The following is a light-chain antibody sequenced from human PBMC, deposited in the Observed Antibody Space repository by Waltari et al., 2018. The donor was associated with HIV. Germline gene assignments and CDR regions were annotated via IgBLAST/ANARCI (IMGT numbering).Light chain of an antibody. J-gene: IGKJ2*01. V-gene: IGKV3-15*01. CDR3: QHYNTWPHVYT. Sequence: EVVMTQSPATLSVSPGERATLTCRASQSVSVNLAWYQQKPGQPPRLLIYGASTRATGVPARFSGSGSGTEFTLTISSLQSEDFAVYYCQHYNTWPHVYTFGQGTRLDMK. CDR1: QSVSVN. CDR2: GAS.